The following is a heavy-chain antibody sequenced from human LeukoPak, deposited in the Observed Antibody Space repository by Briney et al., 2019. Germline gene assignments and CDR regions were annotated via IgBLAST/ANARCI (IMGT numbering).Heavy chain of an antibody. CDR1: GYSINSGYY. CDR2: MYHTGNT. V-gene: IGHV4-38-2*02. Sequence: TETLSLTCTVPGYSINSGYYWGWIRQHPGKGLEFIGNMYHTGNTHYNPSLMSRVTISIDTSKNMFALKLSSVTAADTAVYYCARGHYGDYCDYWGQGTLVTVSS. D-gene: IGHD4-17*01. J-gene: IGHJ4*02. CDR3: ARGHYGDYCDY.